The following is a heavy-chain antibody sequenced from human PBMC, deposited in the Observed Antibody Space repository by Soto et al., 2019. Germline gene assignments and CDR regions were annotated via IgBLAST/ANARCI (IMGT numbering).Heavy chain of an antibody. CDR2: ISTYNGKT. CDR1: GYKFSSYG. Sequence: ASVKVSCKASGYKFSSYGITWVRQAPGQGPEWLGWISTYNGKTIYAQNLQDRVAMTMDAATSAAYLELRSLRSDDTALYYCARVNEGVYYDSRGYFDYWGQGTLVTVSS. D-gene: IGHD3-22*01. J-gene: IGHJ4*02. CDR3: ARVNEGVYYDSRGYFDY. V-gene: IGHV1-18*01.